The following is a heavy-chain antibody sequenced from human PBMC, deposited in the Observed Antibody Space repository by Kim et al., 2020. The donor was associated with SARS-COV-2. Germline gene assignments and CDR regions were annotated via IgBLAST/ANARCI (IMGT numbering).Heavy chain of an antibody. V-gene: IGHV3-7*01. J-gene: IGHJ4*02. Sequence: NRDGSGQSSVGSLRGRFTISRDNTRNSLYLQMESLRAEDTAVYYCTTNNYWGQGTLVTVSS. CDR3: TTNNY. CDR2: NRDGSGQ.